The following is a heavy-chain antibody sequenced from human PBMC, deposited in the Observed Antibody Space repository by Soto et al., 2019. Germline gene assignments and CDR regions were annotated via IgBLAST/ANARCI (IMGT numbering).Heavy chain of an antibody. Sequence: LRLSCAASGFTFSSYSMNWVRQAPGKGLEWVSYISSSSSTIYYADSVKGRFTISRDNSKNTLYLQMNSLRAEDTALYYCARRAFGSSSSFDIWGQGPMATVSS. V-gene: IGHV3-48*01. CDR1: GFTFSSYS. CDR3: ARRAFGSSSSFDI. CDR2: ISSSSSTI. J-gene: IGHJ3*02. D-gene: IGHD6-6*01.